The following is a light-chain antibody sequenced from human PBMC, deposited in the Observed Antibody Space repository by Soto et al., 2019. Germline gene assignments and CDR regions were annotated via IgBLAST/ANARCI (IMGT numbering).Light chain of an antibody. CDR3: QQYYSPPLT. CDR1: QSVLYSSNNKNY. J-gene: IGKJ4*01. CDR2: WSS. V-gene: IGKV4-1*01. Sequence: DIVMTQSPDSLAVSLGERATFNCKSSQSVLYSSNNKNYLAWYQQKPGQPPKLLIYWSSTRESGVPDRFSGSGSGTDFTLTSSSLQAEDVAVYYCQQYYSPPLTFGGGTKVEIK.